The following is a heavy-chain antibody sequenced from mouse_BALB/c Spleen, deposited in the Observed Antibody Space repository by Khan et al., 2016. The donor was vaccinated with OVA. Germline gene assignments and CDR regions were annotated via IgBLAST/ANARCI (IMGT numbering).Heavy chain of an antibody. D-gene: IGHD1-1*01. CDR1: GISITSGNYS. CDR3: ARDYGSLYWYFDV. V-gene: IGHV3-5*02. J-gene: IGHJ1*01. CDR2: IYYSGAV. Sequence: EVQLQESGPGLVKPSQTVSLACTVTGISITSGNYSWSWIRQFPGIKLEWIGNIYYSGAVTYNPSLTSRSTITRDTSKNQFFLEMKSLTAEDTATYYCARDYGSLYWYFDVWGAGTTVTVSS.